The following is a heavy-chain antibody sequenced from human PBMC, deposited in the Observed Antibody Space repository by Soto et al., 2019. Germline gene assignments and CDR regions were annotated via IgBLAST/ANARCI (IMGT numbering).Heavy chain of an antibody. D-gene: IGHD3-22*01. CDR2: ITAYKGNT. CDR1: GYSFNTYG. J-gene: IGHJ4*02. Sequence: QVQLVQSGAEVKKPGASVKVSCKASGYSFNTYGITWVRQAPGQGLEWMGWITAYKGNTHYAQKFQGRVTMTTHTSTSTAYMELRSLRSDDTAVYYCARITDYYDSTGSEFDCWGQGTLVTVSS. CDR3: ARITDYYDSTGSEFDC. V-gene: IGHV1-18*01.